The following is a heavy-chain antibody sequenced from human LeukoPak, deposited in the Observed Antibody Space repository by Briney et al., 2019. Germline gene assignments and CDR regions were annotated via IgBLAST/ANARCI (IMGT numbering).Heavy chain of an antibody. D-gene: IGHD3-3*01. J-gene: IGHJ5*02. V-gene: IGHV3-11*01. Sequence: GGSLRLSCAASGFTFSDYYMSWIRQAPGKGLEWVSYISSSGSTIYYADSVKGQFTISRDNAKNSLYLQMNSLRAEDTAVYYCARDGVTIFGVVDNWFDPWGQGTLVTVSS. CDR2: ISSSGSTI. CDR1: GFTFSDYY. CDR3: ARDGVTIFGVVDNWFDP.